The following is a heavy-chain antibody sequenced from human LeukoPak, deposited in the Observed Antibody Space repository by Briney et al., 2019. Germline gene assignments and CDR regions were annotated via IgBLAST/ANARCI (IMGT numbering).Heavy chain of an antibody. CDR1: GFTFSDYY. Sequence: PGGSLRLSCAASGFTFSDYYMSWIRQAPGKGLEWVSYISSSGSTIYYADSVKGRFTISRDNAKNSLYLQMNSLRAEDTAVYYCARDDATYYYDSSGYGYWGQGTLVTVSS. J-gene: IGHJ4*02. CDR3: ARDDATYYYDSSGYGY. V-gene: IGHV3-11*01. D-gene: IGHD3-22*01. CDR2: ISSSGSTI.